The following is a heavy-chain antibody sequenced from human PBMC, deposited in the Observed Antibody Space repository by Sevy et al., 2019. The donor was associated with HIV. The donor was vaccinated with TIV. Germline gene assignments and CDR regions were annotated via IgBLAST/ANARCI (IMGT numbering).Heavy chain of an antibody. Sequence: SETLSLTCTVSGGSISSYYWSWIRQPAGKGLEWIGRIYTSGSTNYNPSLKSRVTMSVDTSKNQFSLKLSSVTAADTAVYYCARDHGIQLWAYYYMDVWGKGTTVTVSS. CDR2: IYTSGST. D-gene: IGHD5-18*01. V-gene: IGHV4-4*07. J-gene: IGHJ6*03. CDR3: ARDHGIQLWAYYYMDV. CDR1: GGSISSYY.